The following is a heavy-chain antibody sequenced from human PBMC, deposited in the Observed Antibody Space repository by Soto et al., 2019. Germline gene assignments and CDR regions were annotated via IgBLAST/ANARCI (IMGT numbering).Heavy chain of an antibody. Sequence: GDSVKVSCKASGYTFTSYYINWVRQAPGQGLEWKGIINPSGGSTSYAQKFQGRVTMTRDTSTSTVYMELSSLRSEDTAVYYCARDSYYYDSSGHYRYLNYWGQGTLVTVSS. CDR2: INPSGGST. CDR3: ARDSYYYDSSGHYRYLNY. CDR1: GYTFTSYY. J-gene: IGHJ4*02. V-gene: IGHV1-46*01. D-gene: IGHD3-22*01.